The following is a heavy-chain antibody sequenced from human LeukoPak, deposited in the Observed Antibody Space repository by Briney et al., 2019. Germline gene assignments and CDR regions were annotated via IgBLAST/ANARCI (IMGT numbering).Heavy chain of an antibody. CDR1: GGSISSYY. J-gene: IGHJ5*02. CDR2: IYYSGST. Sequence: SETLSLTCTVSGGSISSYYWSWIRQPPGKGLEWIGYIYYSGSTYYNPSLKSRVTISVDTSKNQFSLKLSSVTAADTAVYYCAREIIAATGGVFDPWGQGTLVTVSS. V-gene: IGHV4-59*12. D-gene: IGHD6-6*01. CDR3: AREIIAATGGVFDP.